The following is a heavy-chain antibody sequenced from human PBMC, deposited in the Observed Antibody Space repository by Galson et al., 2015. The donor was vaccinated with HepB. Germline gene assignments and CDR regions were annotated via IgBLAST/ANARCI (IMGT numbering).Heavy chain of an antibody. D-gene: IGHD3-22*01. CDR1: GGTFSSYT. V-gene: IGHV1-46*03. J-gene: IGHJ4*02. CDR3: ARDSSGSEFDY. Sequence: SVKVSCKASGGTFSSYTISWVRQAPGQGLEWMGIINPSGGSTSYAQKFQGRVTMTRDTSTSTVYMELSSLRSEDTAVYYCARDSSGSEFDYWGQGTLVTVSS. CDR2: INPSGGST.